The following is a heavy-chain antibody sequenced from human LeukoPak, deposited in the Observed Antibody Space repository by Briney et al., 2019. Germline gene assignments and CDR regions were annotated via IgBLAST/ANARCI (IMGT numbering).Heavy chain of an antibody. V-gene: IGHV3-30*18. CDR3: AKDGGYSSGWYVLIDY. CDR1: GFTFSSYW. J-gene: IGHJ4*02. D-gene: IGHD6-19*01. CDR2: ISYDGSNK. Sequence: GGSLRLSCAASGFTFSSYWMSWVRQAPGKGLEWVAVISYDGSNKYYADSVKGRFTISRDNSKNTLYLQMNSLRAEDTAVYYCAKDGGYSSGWYVLIDYWGQGTLVTVSS.